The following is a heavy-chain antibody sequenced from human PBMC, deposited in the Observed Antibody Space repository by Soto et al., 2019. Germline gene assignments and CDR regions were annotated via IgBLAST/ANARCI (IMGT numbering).Heavy chain of an antibody. CDR1: GYTFTTYA. Sequence: SVKVSCKASGYTFTTYAMHWVRQAPGQRLEWMGWIHAGNGNTKYSQKFQGRVTFTRDTSASTAYMELSSLRSEDTAVYYCARDYAYHGPWGQGTLVTVSS. CDR2: IHAGNGNT. CDR3: ARDYAYHGP. V-gene: IGHV1-3*01. D-gene: IGHD2-2*01. J-gene: IGHJ4*02.